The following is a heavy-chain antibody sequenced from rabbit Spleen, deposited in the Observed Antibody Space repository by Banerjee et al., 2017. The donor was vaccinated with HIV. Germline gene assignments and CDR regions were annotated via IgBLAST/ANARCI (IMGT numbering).Heavy chain of an antibody. CDR2: IYTGNSKT. V-gene: IGHV1S40*01. CDR1: GFSFSSTYW. CDR3: ARDAGRGDYIDGVFNL. J-gene: IGHJ4*01. D-gene: IGHD8-1*01. Sequence: QSLEEAGGDLVKPGASLTLTCTASGFSFSSTYWICWVRQAPGKGLEWIACIYTGNSKTYYANWAKGRFTISKTSSTTVTLQMTSLTVADTATYFCARDAGRGDYIDGVFNLWGPGTLVTVS.